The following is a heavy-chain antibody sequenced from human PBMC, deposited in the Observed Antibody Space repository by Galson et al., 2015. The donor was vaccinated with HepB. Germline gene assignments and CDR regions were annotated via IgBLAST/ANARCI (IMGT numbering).Heavy chain of an antibody. CDR2: INSDGSST. CDR1: GFAFSSYW. V-gene: IGHV3-74*01. J-gene: IGHJ6*03. D-gene: IGHD4-17*01. CDR3: ARDRGHDYGDYYYYYMDV. Sequence: SLRLSCAASGFAFSSYWMHWVRQAPGKGLVWVSRINSDGSSTSYADSVKGRFTISRDNAKNTLYLQMNSLRAEDTAVYYCARDRGHDYGDYYYYYMDVWGKGTTVTVSS.